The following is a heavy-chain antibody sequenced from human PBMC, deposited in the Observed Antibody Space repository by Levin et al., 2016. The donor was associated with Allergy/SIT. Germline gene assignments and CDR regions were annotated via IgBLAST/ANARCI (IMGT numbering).Heavy chain of an antibody. Sequence: WIRQPPGKGLEWVANINQHGSEKYYVDSVKGRFTISRDNAKNSLYLQMNSLRAEDTAVYYCARDLAWELADYWGQGTLVTVSS. V-gene: IGHV3-7*03. CDR2: INQHGSEK. D-gene: IGHD1-26*01. CDR3: ARDLAWELADY. J-gene: IGHJ4*02.